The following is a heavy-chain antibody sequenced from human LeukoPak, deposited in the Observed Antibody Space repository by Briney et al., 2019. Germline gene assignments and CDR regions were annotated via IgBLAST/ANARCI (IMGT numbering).Heavy chain of an antibody. V-gene: IGHV3-48*03. CDR2: ISFSGSTI. D-gene: IGHD6-13*01. J-gene: IGHJ4*02. Sequence: GGSLRLSCAASGFTFSSYEMNWVRQAPGKGLEWVSYISFSGSTIYYADSVKGRFTISRDNAKNSLYVQMNSLRAEDTAVYYCARDHDSSSCPYFDYWGQGTLVTVSS. CDR1: GFTFSSYE. CDR3: ARDHDSSSCPYFDY.